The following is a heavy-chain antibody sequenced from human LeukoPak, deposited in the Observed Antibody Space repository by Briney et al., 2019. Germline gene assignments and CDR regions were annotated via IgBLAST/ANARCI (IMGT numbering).Heavy chain of an antibody. CDR2: FLPGGGDT. CDR3: ARDQEAFDY. V-gene: IGHV1-46*01. J-gene: IGHJ4*02. CDR1: GYSFTSQF. Sequence: GASVKVSCKASGYSFTSQFLHWVRQAPGQGLEWMGIFLPGGGDTFYAQKFQGRVTVTRDTSTSTVHMELSGLRSEDTAVYYCARDQEAFDYWGQGTLVTVSS.